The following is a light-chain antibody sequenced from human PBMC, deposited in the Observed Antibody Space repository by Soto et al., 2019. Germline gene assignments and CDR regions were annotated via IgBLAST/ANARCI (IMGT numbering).Light chain of an antibody. Sequence: QSALTRPASVSGSPGQSITISCTGTSSDVGGYNYVSWYQQHPGKAPKLMIYDVSNQPSGVSNRFSGSKSGNTASLTISGLQAEDEADYYCSSYISSSTYVVFGGGTKLTVL. V-gene: IGLV2-14*01. CDR3: SSYISSSTYVV. J-gene: IGLJ2*01. CDR1: SSDVGGYNY. CDR2: DVS.